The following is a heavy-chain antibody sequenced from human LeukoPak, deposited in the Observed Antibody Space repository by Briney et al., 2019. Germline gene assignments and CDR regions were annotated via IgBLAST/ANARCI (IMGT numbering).Heavy chain of an antibody. Sequence: RASVKVSCKASGYTFTSYYMHWVRQAPGQGLEWMGWMNPNSGNTGYAQKFQGRVTMTRNTSISTAYMELSSLRSEDTAVYYCARWPGDYWGQGTLVTVSS. J-gene: IGHJ4*02. CDR2: MNPNSGNT. D-gene: IGHD5-12*01. CDR1: GYTFTSYY. CDR3: ARWPGDY. V-gene: IGHV1-8*02.